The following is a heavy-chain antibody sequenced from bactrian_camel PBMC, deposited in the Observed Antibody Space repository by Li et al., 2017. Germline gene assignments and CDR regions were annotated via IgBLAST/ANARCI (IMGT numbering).Heavy chain of an antibody. J-gene: IGHJ4*01. CDR2: ISTGAGNT. Sequence: VQLVESGGGLVQPGGSLRLACVGSGFTFRNYDMAWVRQAPGVGLEWDSGISTGAGNTFYADSVKGRFTISKDNAKNTLYLQMNSLKPEVTAVYYCAAKSNSDYEDPSLMYNYWGQGTQVTVS. V-gene: IGHV3S40*01. CDR1: GFTFRNYD. CDR3: AAKSNSDYEDPSLMYNY. D-gene: IGHD4*01.